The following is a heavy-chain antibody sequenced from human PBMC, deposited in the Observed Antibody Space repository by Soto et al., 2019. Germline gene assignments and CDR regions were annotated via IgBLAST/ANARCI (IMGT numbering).Heavy chain of an antibody. CDR3: AKVSGDQLLSTFDY. Sequence: GGSLRLSCEASGFAFHAYAMSWVRQVPGKGLQWVSAINSIGDKSFYAPSVEGRFTISRDNSKNLLFLQMNSLRADDTAVYYCAKVSGDQLLSTFDYWGQGTLVTVSS. V-gene: IGHV3-23*01. D-gene: IGHD2-2*01. CDR1: GFAFHAYA. CDR2: INSIGDKS. J-gene: IGHJ4*02.